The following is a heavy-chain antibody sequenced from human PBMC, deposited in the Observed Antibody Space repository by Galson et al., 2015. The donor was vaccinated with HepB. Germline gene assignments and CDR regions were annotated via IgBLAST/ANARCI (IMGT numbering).Heavy chain of an antibody. J-gene: IGHJ4*02. CDR3: TTHTITALRGTHY. CDR2: IKSRTNGGTA. CDR1: GFTFSNAW. V-gene: IGHV3-15*01. Sequence: SLRLACAASGFTFSNAWMTWVRQGPGKGLEWVGRIKSRTNGGTADYAAPVKGRFTISSDDAKNMLYLQMDSLRIEDTAVYYCTTHTITALRGTHYWGRGTLVTVSS. D-gene: IGHD3-10*01.